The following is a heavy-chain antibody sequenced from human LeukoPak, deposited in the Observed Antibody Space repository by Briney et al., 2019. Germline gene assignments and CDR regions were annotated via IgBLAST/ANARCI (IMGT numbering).Heavy chain of an antibody. CDR2: INPNSGGT. D-gene: IGHD6-13*01. J-gene: IGHJ6*03. CDR1: GYTFTGYY. Sequence: GASVKVSCKASGYTFTGYYMHWVRQAPGQGLEWMGWINPNSGGTNYAQKFQGRVTMTRDTSISTAYMELSRLRSDDTAVYYCARNSGSSSWYYYYYYMDVWGKGTTVTISS. V-gene: IGHV1-2*02. CDR3: ARNSGSSSWYYYYYYMDV.